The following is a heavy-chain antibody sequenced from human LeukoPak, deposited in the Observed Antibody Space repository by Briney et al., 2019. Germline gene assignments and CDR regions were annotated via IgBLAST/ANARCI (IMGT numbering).Heavy chain of an antibody. CDR2: ISGSGGST. Sequence: PGGSLRLACTASEFTFGDFAISWVRQAPGKGLEWVSAISGSGGSTYYADSVKGRFTISRDNSKNTLYLQMNSLRAEDTAVYYCAKVRVEEIVGATTGAFDIWGQGTMVTVSS. J-gene: IGHJ3*02. CDR3: AKVRVEEIVGATTGAFDI. V-gene: IGHV3-23*01. D-gene: IGHD1-26*01. CDR1: EFTFGDFA.